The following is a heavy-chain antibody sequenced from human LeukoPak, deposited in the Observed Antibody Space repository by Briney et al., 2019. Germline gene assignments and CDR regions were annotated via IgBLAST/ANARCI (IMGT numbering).Heavy chain of an antibody. V-gene: IGHV4-61*08. CDR1: GGSISSGGYS. CDR2: ISDIGSI. J-gene: IGHJ4*02. D-gene: IGHD2/OR15-2a*01. Sequence: ASETLSLTCAVSGGSISSGGYSWSWIRQPPGKGLEWIAYISDIGSINYNPSLKSRVTISLDTSKNQFSLKLSSVTAADTAVYYCAGHHPRNTVDFWGQGTLVTVSS. CDR3: AGHHPRNTVDF.